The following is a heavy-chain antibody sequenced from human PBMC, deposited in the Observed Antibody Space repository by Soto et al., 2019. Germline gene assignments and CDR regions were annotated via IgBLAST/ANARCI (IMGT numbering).Heavy chain of an antibody. Sequence: GESLKISCKGSGYSFTSYWIGWVRQMPGKGLEWMGIIYPGDSDTRYSPSFKGQVTISADKCISTAYLQWSSLKASDTAMYYCARSMVRGVIITGDAFDIWGQGTMVTVSS. J-gene: IGHJ3*02. CDR3: ARSMVRGVIITGDAFDI. CDR1: GYSFTSYW. V-gene: IGHV5-51*01. CDR2: IYPGDSDT. D-gene: IGHD3-10*01.